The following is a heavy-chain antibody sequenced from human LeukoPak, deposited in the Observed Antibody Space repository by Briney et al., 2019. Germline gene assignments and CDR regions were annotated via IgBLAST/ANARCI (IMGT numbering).Heavy chain of an antibody. CDR1: GYTFINYG. V-gene: IGHV1-18*01. CDR3: ARGEGFLDY. CDR2: ITPYNGNT. D-gene: IGHD3-16*01. Sequence: ASVKVSCKASGYTFINYGITWVRQAPGQGLEWMGWITPYNGNTNYPQKLQDRATMTTDTSTFTAYMELRSLRSDDTAVYYCARGEGFLDYWGQGTLVTVSS. J-gene: IGHJ4*02.